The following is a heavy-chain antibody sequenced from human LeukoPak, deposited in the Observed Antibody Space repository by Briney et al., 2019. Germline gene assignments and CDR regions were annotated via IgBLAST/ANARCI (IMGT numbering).Heavy chain of an antibody. V-gene: IGHV3-30*03. D-gene: IGHD1-26*01. CDR2: ISYHGVDK. CDR3: ARAVPTIHHMDV. J-gene: IGHJ6*03. CDR1: GFTFSSYW. Sequence: GGSLRLSCAASGFTFSSYWMSWVRQAPGKGLEWLAVISYHGVDKFYRASVKGRFTISRDNVENTLFLQLDNLSAEDSGVYFCARAVPTIHHMDVWGKGTMVTVSS.